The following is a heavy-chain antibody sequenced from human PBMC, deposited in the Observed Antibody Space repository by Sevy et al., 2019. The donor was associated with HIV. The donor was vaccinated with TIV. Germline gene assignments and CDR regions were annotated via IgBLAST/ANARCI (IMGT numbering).Heavy chain of an antibody. J-gene: IGHJ4*02. D-gene: IGHD3-22*01. V-gene: IGHV3-30*04. Sequence: GGSLRLSCATSGFSFSRSPMHWVRQAPGKGLEWVAVMSYNGNKKYNEDSVKGRFTISRDDPKNTLYLQMNSLRVEDTAVYYCARAQQVTMLVVIGGLYFDFWGQGTLVTVSS. CDR3: ARAQQVTMLVVIGGLYFDF. CDR1: GFSFSRSP. CDR2: MSYNGNKK.